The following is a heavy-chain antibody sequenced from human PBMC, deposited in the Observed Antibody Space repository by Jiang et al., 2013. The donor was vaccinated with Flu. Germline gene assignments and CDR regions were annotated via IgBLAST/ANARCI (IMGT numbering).Heavy chain of an antibody. CDR3: ARSLTYYYDSSGYFDY. Sequence: CGAEVKKPGESLRISCKGSGYSFTSYWISWVRQMPGKGLEWMGRIDPSDSYTNYSPSFQGHVTISADKSISTAYLQWSSLKASDTAMYYCARSLTYYYDSSGYFDYWAREPWSPSPQ. V-gene: IGHV5-10-1*01. D-gene: IGHD3-22*01. CDR2: IDPSDSYT. J-gene: IGHJ4*02. CDR1: GYSFTSYW.